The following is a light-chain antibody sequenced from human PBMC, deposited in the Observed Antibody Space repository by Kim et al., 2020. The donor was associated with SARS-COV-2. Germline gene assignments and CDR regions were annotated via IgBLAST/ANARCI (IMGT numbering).Light chain of an antibody. CDR3: QQYVDPLKFT. V-gene: IGKV3-20*01. J-gene: IGKJ3*01. Sequence: EIVLTQSPGTLSMSPGERPTLSCRASQSMSSSFLAWYQQKPGQAPRLLIFGASNRAPGIPDRFSGSGSGTDFTLTISGLEPEDFAVYSCQQYVDPLKFTFGPGTKVDIK. CDR1: QSMSSSF. CDR2: GAS.